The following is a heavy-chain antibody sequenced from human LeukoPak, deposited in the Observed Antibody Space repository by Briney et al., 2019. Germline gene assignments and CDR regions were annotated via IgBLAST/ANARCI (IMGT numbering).Heavy chain of an antibody. CDR1: GHTFTRYG. J-gene: IGHJ5*02. V-gene: IGHV1-18*01. CDR3: ARDSLYYGSGSYLGFGP. CDR2: ISGYNGNT. Sequence: GASVKVSCKASGHTFTRYGISWVRQAPGQGLEWMGWISGYNGNTNYAEKLQGRVTMTTDTSTSTVYMELRSLRSDDTAVYYCARDSLYYGSGSYLGFGPWGQGTLVTVSS. D-gene: IGHD3-10*01.